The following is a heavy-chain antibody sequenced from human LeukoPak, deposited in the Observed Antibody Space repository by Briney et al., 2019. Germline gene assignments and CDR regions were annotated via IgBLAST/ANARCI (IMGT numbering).Heavy chain of an antibody. CDR3: SRDPRSLDY. CDR2: ISRNSADI. V-gene: IGHV3-11*01. CDR1: GFTFTDGY. Sequence: GGSLRLSCAASGFTFTDGYMSWIRQSPGKGLEWLAYISRNSADISYADSVKGRFTISRDNAKNSLYLQMNSLRVEDTGIYYCSRDPRSLDYWGQGALVTVSS. J-gene: IGHJ4*02.